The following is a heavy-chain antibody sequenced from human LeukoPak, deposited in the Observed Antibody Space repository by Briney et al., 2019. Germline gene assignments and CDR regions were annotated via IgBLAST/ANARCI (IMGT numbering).Heavy chain of an antibody. D-gene: IGHD4-23*01. Sequence: SVKVSCKASGDTFRNYAISWVRQAPGQGLEWMGRVIPILGKPTYAQRFQGRVTITADKPTTTVYMELSSLRSEDTAVYYCARDVTTVGPLDSWGQGTLVTVSS. CDR2: VIPILGKP. CDR3: ARDVTTVGPLDS. CDR1: GDTFRNYA. V-gene: IGHV1-69*04. J-gene: IGHJ4*02.